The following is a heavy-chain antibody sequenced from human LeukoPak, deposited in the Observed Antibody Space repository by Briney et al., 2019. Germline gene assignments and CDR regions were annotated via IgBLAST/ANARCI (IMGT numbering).Heavy chain of an antibody. V-gene: IGHV3-7*01. CDR1: GFTFSTYW. J-gene: IGHJ4*02. CDR2: IEVDGSET. D-gene: IGHD6-6*01. CDR3: GRGSSARDY. Sequence: GGSLRLSCAASGFTFSTYWMSWVRQAPGKGLEWVANIEVDGSETNYVASVKGRFTISRDNGKNSLYLQMNSLRADDTAVYYWGRGSSARDYWGQGTLVTVSS.